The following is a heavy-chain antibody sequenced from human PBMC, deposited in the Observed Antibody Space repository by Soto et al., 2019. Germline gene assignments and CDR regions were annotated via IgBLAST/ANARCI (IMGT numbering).Heavy chain of an antibody. D-gene: IGHD6-6*01. V-gene: IGHV3-30-3*01. Sequence: PGGSLRLSCAASGFTFSSYAMHWVRQAPGKGLEWVAVISYDGSNKYYADSVKGRFTISRDNSKNTLYLQMNSLRAEDTAVYYCARRARPDFYYMDIWGKETTLTVSS. CDR3: ARRARPDFYYMDI. CDR2: ISYDGSNK. J-gene: IGHJ6*03. CDR1: GFTFSSYA.